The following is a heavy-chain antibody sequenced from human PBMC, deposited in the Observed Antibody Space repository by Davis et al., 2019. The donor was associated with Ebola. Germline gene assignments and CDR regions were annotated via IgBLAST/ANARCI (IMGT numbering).Heavy chain of an antibody. D-gene: IGHD1-14*01. Sequence: GESLNTSCAASALTFSGSAMHWVRQASGKGLEWVGRIRSKANSYATAYAASVKGRFTISRDDSKNTAYLQMNSLKTEDTAVYYCTSTDRTVDYWGQGTLVTVSS. V-gene: IGHV3-73*01. CDR2: IRSKANSYAT. J-gene: IGHJ4*02. CDR1: ALTFSGSA. CDR3: TSTDRTVDY.